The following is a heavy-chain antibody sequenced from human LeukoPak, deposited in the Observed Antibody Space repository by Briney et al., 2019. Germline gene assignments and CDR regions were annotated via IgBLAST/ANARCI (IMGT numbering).Heavy chain of an antibody. CDR3: ARVPIRRGVVTNAFDI. Sequence: SETLSLTCTVSGGSISSYYWSWIRQPPGKGLEWIGYIYYSGSTNYNPSLKSRVTISVDTSKNQFSLKLSSVTAADPAVYYCARVPIRRGVVTNAFDIWGQGTMVTVSS. CDR2: IYYSGST. CDR1: GGSISSYY. J-gene: IGHJ3*02. V-gene: IGHV4-59*01. D-gene: IGHD2-21*02.